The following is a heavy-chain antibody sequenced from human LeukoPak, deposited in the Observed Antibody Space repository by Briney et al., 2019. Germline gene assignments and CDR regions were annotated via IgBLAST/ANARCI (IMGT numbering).Heavy chain of an antibody. Sequence: PGGSLRLSCAASGVTIRNSYMTWVRQAPGRGLDWVSVIYSRVSTYYADSVKGRFTVSRDNSKNTLYLQMNGLRANDTAIYYCARGHLDPYYYYYGLDVWGQGTTVTVSS. V-gene: IGHV3-66*01. D-gene: IGHD1-1*01. J-gene: IGHJ6*02. CDR3: ARGHLDPYYYYYGLDV. CDR1: GVTIRNSY. CDR2: IYSRVST.